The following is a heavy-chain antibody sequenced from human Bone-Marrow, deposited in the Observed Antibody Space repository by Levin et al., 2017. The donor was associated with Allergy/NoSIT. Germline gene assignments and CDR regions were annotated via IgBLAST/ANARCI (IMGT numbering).Heavy chain of an antibody. CDR2: IYHSGST. Sequence: SQTLSLTCAVSGYSIRSVYYWGWIRQPPGEGLEWIGNIYHSGSTYYNPSLKSRVTLSVDTSKNQFSLKVTSVSAADTAVYYCARTLGYCSGDSCYFYFDYWGRGTLVTVSS. J-gene: IGHJ4*02. CDR3: ARTLGYCSGDSCYFYFDY. D-gene: IGHD2-15*01. V-gene: IGHV4-38-2*01. CDR1: GYSIRSVYY.